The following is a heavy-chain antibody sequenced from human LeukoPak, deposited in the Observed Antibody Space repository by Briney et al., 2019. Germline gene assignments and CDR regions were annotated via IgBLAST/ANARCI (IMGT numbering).Heavy chain of an antibody. CDR1: GFTFSSYS. CDR3: ARDTFSGYANDAFDI. Sequence: GGSLRLSCAASGFTFSSYSMNWVRQAPGEGLEWVSSISSSSSYIYYADSVKGRFTISSDNAKNSLYLQMNSLRAEDTAVYYCARDTFSGYANDAFDIWGQGTMVTVSS. CDR2: ISSSSSYI. V-gene: IGHV3-21*01. J-gene: IGHJ3*02. D-gene: IGHD5-12*01.